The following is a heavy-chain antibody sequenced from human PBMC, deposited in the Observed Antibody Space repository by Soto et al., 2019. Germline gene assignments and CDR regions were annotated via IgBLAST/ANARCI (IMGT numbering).Heavy chain of an antibody. Sequence: ASVKVSCKASGYTFTSYGISWVRQAPGQGLEWMGWISAYNGNTNYAQKLQGRVTMTTDTSTSTAYMELRSLRSGDTAVYYCARDRRIYGSGSYYSYWGQGTLVTVSS. V-gene: IGHV1-18*01. CDR3: ARDRRIYGSGSYYSY. CDR1: GYTFTSYG. CDR2: ISAYNGNT. J-gene: IGHJ4*02. D-gene: IGHD3-10*01.